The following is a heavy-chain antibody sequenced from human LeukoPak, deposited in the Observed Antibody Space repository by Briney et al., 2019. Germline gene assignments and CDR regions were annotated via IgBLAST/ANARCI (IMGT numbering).Heavy chain of an antibody. Sequence: GGSLRLSCAASGFTVSSNYMSWVRQAPGKGLGWDSVIYSGGSRYYSDSVKGRFTISRAESKYTQYFQMKSLTADDPAVYYFSRGRDGYNYPYFDYWGQGTLVTVPS. CDR1: GFTVSSNY. CDR2: IYSGGSR. CDR3: SRGRDGYNYPYFDY. V-gene: IGHV3-53*01. J-gene: IGHJ4*02. D-gene: IGHD5-24*01.